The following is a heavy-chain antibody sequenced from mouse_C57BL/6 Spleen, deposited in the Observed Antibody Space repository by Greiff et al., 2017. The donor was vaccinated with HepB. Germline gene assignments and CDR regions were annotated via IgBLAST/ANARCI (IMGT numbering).Heavy chain of an antibody. CDR1: GYTFTSYG. CDR2: IYPRSGNT. V-gene: IGHV1-81*01. Sequence: VQLQQSGAELARPGASVKLSCKASGYTFTSYGISWVKQRTGQGLEWIGEIYPRSGNTYYNEKFKGKATLTADKSSSTAYMELRSLTSEDSAVYFWSREEAFITTVVATDYWGQGTTLTVSS. CDR3: SREEAFITTVVATDY. J-gene: IGHJ2*01. D-gene: IGHD1-1*01.